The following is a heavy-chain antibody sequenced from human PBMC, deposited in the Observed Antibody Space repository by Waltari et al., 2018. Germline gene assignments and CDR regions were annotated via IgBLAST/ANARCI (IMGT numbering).Heavy chain of an antibody. J-gene: IGHJ3*01. D-gene: IGHD5-18*01. Sequence: EVQLVVSGGGLVQAGGSPNLSWGAPGFPLVIAALVVFRQAPGRGLEWVAGIRGYGSNTHNADSVQGRFTISRDNSKNRLDLQMNSLRAEDTALYYCVKDFRSRGHSYGDASDVWGQGTMVTVSS. CDR3: VKDFRSRGHSYGDASDV. CDR1: GFPLVIAA. CDR2: IRGYGSNT. V-gene: IGHV3-23*04.